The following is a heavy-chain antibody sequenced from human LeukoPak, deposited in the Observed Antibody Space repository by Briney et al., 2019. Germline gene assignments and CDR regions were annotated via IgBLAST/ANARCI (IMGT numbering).Heavy chain of an antibody. Sequence: GGSLRDSCAASGFTFSNSALHWVRQAPGKGLEWVAIIWDDGGSEYYADSVKGRFTISSDGSKNTLYLQMHSRRAEDTAVYYCARDLEGVGATQGFDYWGEGTLVTVSS. V-gene: IGHV3-33*01. J-gene: IGHJ4*02. CDR1: GFTFSNSA. CDR2: IWDDGGSE. CDR3: ARDLEGVGATQGFDY. D-gene: IGHD1-26*01.